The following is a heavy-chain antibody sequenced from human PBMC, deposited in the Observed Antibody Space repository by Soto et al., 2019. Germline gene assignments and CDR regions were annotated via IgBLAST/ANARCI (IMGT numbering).Heavy chain of an antibody. CDR2: IYYSGST. J-gene: IGHJ4*02. V-gene: IGHV4-59*01. Sequence: PSETLSLTCTVSGGSIYSYYWNWIRQPPGKGLEWIGHIYYSGSTKYNPSLKSRVTISVDTSKNQFSLKLSSVTAADTAVYYCARVLPGNLLDSWGQGSLVNVSS. D-gene: IGHD1-7*01. CDR1: GGSIYSYY. CDR3: ARVLPGNLLDS.